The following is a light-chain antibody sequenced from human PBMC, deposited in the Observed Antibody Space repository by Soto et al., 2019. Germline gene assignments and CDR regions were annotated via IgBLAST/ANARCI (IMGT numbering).Light chain of an antibody. CDR3: QQYHSSLWT. Sequence: DIQMTQSPSTLSASLGDRVTITCRASQSISIWLAWYQQKPGKAPKLLIYKASSLESGVPSRFSGSGSGTEFTLTISSLQPDDFATYYCQQYHSSLWTFGQGTKVEIK. CDR1: QSISIW. J-gene: IGKJ1*01. CDR2: KAS. V-gene: IGKV1-5*03.